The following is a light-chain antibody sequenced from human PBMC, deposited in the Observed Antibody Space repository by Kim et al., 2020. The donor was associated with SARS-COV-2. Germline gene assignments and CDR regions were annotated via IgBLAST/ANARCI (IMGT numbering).Light chain of an antibody. CDR2: AAS. CDR3: QQNYNFPRT. J-gene: IGKJ1*01. CDR1: QTINSY. V-gene: IGKV1-39*01. Sequence: DIQMTQSPTSLSASVGDRVTITCRASQTINSYLNWYQQKPGKAPHLLIYAASSLQSGVPSRFSGRRSGTDFTLTISSLQPEDFASYFCQQNYNFPRTFGQGTKVDIK.